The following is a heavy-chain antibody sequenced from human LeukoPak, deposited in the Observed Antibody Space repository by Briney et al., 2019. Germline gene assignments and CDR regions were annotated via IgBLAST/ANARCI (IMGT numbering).Heavy chain of an antibody. Sequence: PSETLSLTCTVSGGSFSSGDSYWSWIRRHPGKGLEWIGNIYYGGTTYYNPSLRSRITISIDTSKIQFSLRLTSVTAADTAIYYRARGPRSNTYYYYFYIDVWGKGTTVTVSS. CDR1: GGSFSSGDSY. J-gene: IGHJ6*03. CDR3: ARGPRSNTYYYYFYIDV. V-gene: IGHV4-31*03. CDR2: IYYGGTT.